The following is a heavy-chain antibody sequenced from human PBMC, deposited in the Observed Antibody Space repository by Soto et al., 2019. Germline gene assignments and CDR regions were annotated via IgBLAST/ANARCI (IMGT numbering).Heavy chain of an antibody. Sequence: SVKVSCKASGGTFSSYVISWVRQAPGQGPEWMGGIIPMYGTVNYAQKFQDRVTIIADTSTSTAYMELSSLRSEDTAVYYCARDLGGCSAGSCRYNCFDPWGQGTLVTVSS. D-gene: IGHD2-15*01. V-gene: IGHV1-69*06. J-gene: IGHJ5*02. CDR2: IIPMYGTV. CDR1: GGTFSSYV. CDR3: ARDLGGCSAGSCRYNCFDP.